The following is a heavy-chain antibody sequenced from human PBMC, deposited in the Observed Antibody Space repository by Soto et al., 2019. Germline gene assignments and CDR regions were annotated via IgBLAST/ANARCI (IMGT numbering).Heavy chain of an antibody. J-gene: IGHJ5*02. Sequence: ASVKVSCKASGGTFSSYTISWVRQAPGQGLEWMGRIIPILGIANYAQKFQGRVTITADKSTSTAYMELSSLRSEDTAVYYCAREQHYYGSGSYPWFDPWGQGTLVTVSS. V-gene: IGHV1-69*04. CDR2: IIPILGIA. CDR3: AREQHYYGSGSYPWFDP. CDR1: GGTFSSYT. D-gene: IGHD3-10*01.